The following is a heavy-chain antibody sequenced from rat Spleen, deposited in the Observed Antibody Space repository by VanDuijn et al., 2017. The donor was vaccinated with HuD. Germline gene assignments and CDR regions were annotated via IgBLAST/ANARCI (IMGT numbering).Heavy chain of an antibody. CDR3: ARADIASISTDGI. CDR1: GFSLTKHS. D-gene: IGHD1-11*01. Sequence: QVQLKESGPGLVKPSETLSLTCSVSGFSLTKHSVSWVRQPAGKGPEWMGRVWYDGDTAYSSALKSRLSISRDTSKNQVYLKMNSLQTGDTATYYCARADIASISTDGIWGQGVMVTVSS. CDR2: VWYDGDT. J-gene: IGHJ2*01. V-gene: IGHV2-34*01.